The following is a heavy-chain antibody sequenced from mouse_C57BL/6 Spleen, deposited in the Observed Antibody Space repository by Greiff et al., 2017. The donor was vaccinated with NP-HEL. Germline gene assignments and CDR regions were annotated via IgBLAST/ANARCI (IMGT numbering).Heavy chain of an antibody. CDR2: IYPGDGDT. CDR1: GYAFSSYW. D-gene: IGHD1-1*01. V-gene: IGHV1-80*01. Sequence: QVQLKQSGAELVKPGASVKISCKASGYAFSSYWMNWVKQRPGKGLEWIGQIYPGDGDTNYNGKFKGKATLTADKSSSTAYMQLSSLTSEDSAVYCCARCIGGFYGGGDAMDYWGQGTSVTVSS. J-gene: IGHJ4*01. CDR3: ARCIGGFYGGGDAMDY.